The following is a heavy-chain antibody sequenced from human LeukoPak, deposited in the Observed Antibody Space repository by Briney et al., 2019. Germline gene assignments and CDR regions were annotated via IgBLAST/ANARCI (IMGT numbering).Heavy chain of an antibody. CDR2: INPNSGGT. J-gene: IGHJ5*02. D-gene: IGHD2-2*02. CDR1: GYTFTGYY. V-gene: IGHV1-2*02. CDR3: ARGRVVVPAAIGNRFDP. Sequence: ASVKVSCKASGYTFTGYYMHWVRQAPGQGLEWMGWINPNSGGTNYAQKFQGRVTMTRDTSISTAYMELSRLRSDDTAVYYCARGRVVVPAAIGNRFDPWGQGTLVTVSS.